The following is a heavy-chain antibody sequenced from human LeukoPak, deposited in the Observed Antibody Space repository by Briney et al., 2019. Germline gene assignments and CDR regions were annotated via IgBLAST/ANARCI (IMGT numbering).Heavy chain of an antibody. Sequence: GGSLRLSCAASGFTFSSYSMNWVRQAPGKGLERVSCISSGGSSISYADSAKGRFTIYRENAKNSVYLQMNSLRAEDTAVYYCARDTYGSGSYYSAPLDYWGQGTLVTVSS. J-gene: IGHJ4*02. CDR2: ISSGGSSI. D-gene: IGHD3-10*01. V-gene: IGHV3-48*01. CDR1: GFTFSSYS. CDR3: ARDTYGSGSYYSAPLDY.